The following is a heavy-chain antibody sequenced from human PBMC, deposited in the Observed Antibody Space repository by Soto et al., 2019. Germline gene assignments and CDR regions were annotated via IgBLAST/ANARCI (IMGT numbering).Heavy chain of an antibody. V-gene: IGHV2-5*02. CDR2: IYWDDDK. Sequence: QITLKESGPTLVKPTQTLTLTCTFSGFSLSVGGMGVGWIRQPPGKALEWLAIIYWDDDKRYSPSLKNRLTITKDTSNNQVVLTMANMDPVDTATYYCAHRGGGGANYFDNCGKGTPVIVSS. CDR3: AHRGGGGANYFDN. CDR1: GFSLSVGGMG. J-gene: IGHJ4*02. D-gene: IGHD3-16*01.